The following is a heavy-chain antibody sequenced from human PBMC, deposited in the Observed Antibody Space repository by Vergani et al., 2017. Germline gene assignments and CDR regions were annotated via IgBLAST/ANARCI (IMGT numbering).Heavy chain of an antibody. CDR3: ATPQTVTTGGMEV. CDR1: GYTSTDHY. D-gene: IGHD4-17*01. CDR2: VDPEDGET. V-gene: IGHV1-69-2*01. Sequence: EVQLVQSGAEEKKPGATMIISSTVSGYTSTDHYMHWVKQAPGKGLEWMGLVDPEDGETIYAGKFKGRVTIAADTSTDTAHLELSSLRSEDTAVYYCATPQTVTTGGMEVWGQGTTVIVSS. J-gene: IGHJ6*02.